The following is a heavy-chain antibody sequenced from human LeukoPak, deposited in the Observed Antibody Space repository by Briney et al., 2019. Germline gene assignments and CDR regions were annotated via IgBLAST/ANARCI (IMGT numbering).Heavy chain of an antibody. V-gene: IGHV1-69*05. J-gene: IGHJ6*03. Sequence: ASVKVSCKASGGTFSSYAIIWVRQAPGQGLEWMGGIIPIFGTANYAQKFQGRVTITTDESTSTAYMELSSLRSEDTAVYYCATPSGLRFLEWLPPPHYYYYMDVWGKGTTVTVSS. CDR1: GGTFSSYA. CDR2: IIPIFGTA. CDR3: ATPSGLRFLEWLPPPHYYYYMDV. D-gene: IGHD3-3*01.